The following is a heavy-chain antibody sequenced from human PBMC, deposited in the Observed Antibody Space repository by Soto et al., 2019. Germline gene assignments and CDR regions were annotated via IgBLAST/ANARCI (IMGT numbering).Heavy chain of an antibody. CDR3: ARAERSRLPGKGIWGSYREDFPNWFDP. D-gene: IGHD3-16*02. J-gene: IGHJ5*02. Sequence: PSETLSLTCTVSGGSVSSGSYYWSWIRQPPGKGLEWIGYIYYSGSTNYNPSLKSRVTISVDTSKNQFSLKLSSVTAADTAVHYCARAERSRLPGKGIWGSYREDFPNWFDPWGQGTLVTVSS. CDR2: IYYSGST. V-gene: IGHV4-61*01. CDR1: GGSVSSGSYY.